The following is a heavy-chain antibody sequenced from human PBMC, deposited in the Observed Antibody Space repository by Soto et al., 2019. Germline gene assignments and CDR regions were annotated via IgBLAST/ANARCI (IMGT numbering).Heavy chain of an antibody. CDR1: GFTFSSYA. J-gene: IGHJ4*02. CDR3: VKVDDFWSGYYKY. V-gene: IGHV3-64D*08. D-gene: IGHD3-3*01. CDR2: ISSNGGST. Sequence: GGSLRLSCSASGFTFSSYAMHWVRQAPGKGLEYVSAISSNGGSTYYADSVKGRFTISRDNSKNTLYLQMSSLRAEDTAVYYCVKVDDFWSGYYKYWGQGTLVTVSS.